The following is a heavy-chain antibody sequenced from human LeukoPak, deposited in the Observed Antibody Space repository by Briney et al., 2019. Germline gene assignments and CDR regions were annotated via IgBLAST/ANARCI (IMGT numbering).Heavy chain of an antibody. V-gene: IGHV3-64*01. J-gene: IGHJ6*03. D-gene: IGHD6-13*01. CDR3: ARSGYSSSWYQYYYYYYYMDV. CDR1: GFTFSSYS. CDR2: ISSNGGST. Sequence: PGGSLRLSCAASGFTFSSYSMNWVRQAPGKGLEYVSAISSNGGSTYYANSVKGRFTISRDNSKNTLYLQMGSLRAEDMAVYYCARSGYSSSWYQYYYYYYYMDVWGKGTTVTISS.